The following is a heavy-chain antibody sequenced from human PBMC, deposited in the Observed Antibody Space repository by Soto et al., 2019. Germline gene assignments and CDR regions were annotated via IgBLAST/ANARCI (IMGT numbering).Heavy chain of an antibody. CDR3: ARESSGNSSGWIYYYYGMDV. D-gene: IGHD3-22*01. CDR2: IYHSGST. V-gene: IGHV4-38-2*02. J-gene: IGHJ6*02. Sequence: PSETLSLTCAVSGYSISSGYYWGWIRQPPGKGLEWIGSIYHSGSTYYNPSLKSRVTISVDTSKNQFSLKLSSVTAADTAVYYCARESSGNSSGWIYYYYGMDVWGQGTTGTVS. CDR1: GYSISSGYY.